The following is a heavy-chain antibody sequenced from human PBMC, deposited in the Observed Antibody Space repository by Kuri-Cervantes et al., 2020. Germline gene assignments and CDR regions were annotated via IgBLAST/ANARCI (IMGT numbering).Heavy chain of an antibody. Sequence: ASVKVSCKASGYTFTSYAMHWVRQAPGQRLEWMGWSNAGNGNTKYSQEFQGRVTMTRDTSTSTVYMELSSLRSEDTAVYYCAAESTSSSWYVGYYYYGMDVWGQGTTVTVSS. CDR2: SNAGNGNT. CDR1: GYTFTSYA. J-gene: IGHJ6*02. V-gene: IGHV1-3*02. CDR3: AAESTSSSWYVGYYYYGMDV. D-gene: IGHD6-13*01.